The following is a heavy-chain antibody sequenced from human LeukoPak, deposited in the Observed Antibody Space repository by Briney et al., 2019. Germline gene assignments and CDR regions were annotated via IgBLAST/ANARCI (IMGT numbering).Heavy chain of an antibody. CDR3: ATDSGYNAFDV. J-gene: IGHJ3*01. CDR2: ISWNSGSI. V-gene: IGHV3-9*01. Sequence: GRSLRLSCAASGFTFDDYAMHWVRQAPGKGLEWVSGISWNSGSIGYADSVKGRFTISRDNAKNSLYLQMNSLGVEDTAVYYCATDSGYNAFDVWGQGTMVSVSS. CDR1: GFTFDDYA. D-gene: IGHD5-12*01.